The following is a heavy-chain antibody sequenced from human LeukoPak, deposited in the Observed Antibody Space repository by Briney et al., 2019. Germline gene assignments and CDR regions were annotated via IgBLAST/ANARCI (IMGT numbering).Heavy chain of an antibody. CDR2: ISSDGSST. CDR3: ARDQRVTRRPDIDY. Sequence: PGGTLTLSCAASGFTFRNHWRHWIRQTPGKGLVWISRISSDGSSTTYADSVKGRFTISRDNAKNTLYLQMNNLRAEDTAMYYCARDQRVTRRPDIDYWGQGTLVIVSS. CDR1: GFTFRNHW. D-gene: IGHD4-11*01. V-gene: IGHV3-74*03. J-gene: IGHJ4*02.